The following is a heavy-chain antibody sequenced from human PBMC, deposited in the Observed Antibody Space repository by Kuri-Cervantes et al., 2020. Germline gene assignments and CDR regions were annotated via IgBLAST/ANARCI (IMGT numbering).Heavy chain of an antibody. CDR1: GFTFDDYA. D-gene: IGHD5-18*01. V-gene: IGHV3-9*01. Sequence: SLKISCAASGFTFDDYAMHWVRQAPGKGLEWVSGISYNSGSIVYADSVKGRFTISRDNAKNSLYLQMNSLRVEDTAVYYCARDRVGGYSYGPAPYWGQGTLVTVSS. CDR3: ARDRVGGYSYGPAPY. J-gene: IGHJ4*02. CDR2: ISYNSGSI.